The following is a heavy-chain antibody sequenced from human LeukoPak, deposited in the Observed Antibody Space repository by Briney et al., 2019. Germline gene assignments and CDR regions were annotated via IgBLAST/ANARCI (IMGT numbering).Heavy chain of an antibody. CDR1: GFTFSNYW. D-gene: IGHD1-14*01. CDR3: SKPLADNGDH. CDR2: IKTDGSET. Sequence: GGSLRLSCAASGFTFSNYWMHWFRQAPGKGLIWVSRIKTDGSETGYADSVKGRFTISRDNAKNTLYLQMNSLRAEDTAVYYCSKPLADNGDHWGQGTLVTVSS. J-gene: IGHJ4*02. V-gene: IGHV3-74*01.